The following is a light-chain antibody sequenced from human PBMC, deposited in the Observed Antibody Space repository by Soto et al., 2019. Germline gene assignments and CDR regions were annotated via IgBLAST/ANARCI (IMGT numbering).Light chain of an antibody. CDR3: SSYTSSSTPYV. J-gene: IGLJ1*01. CDR2: EVS. Sequence: QSALTQPASVSGSPGQSITISCTGTSSDVGGYNYVSWYQQHPDKAPKLMIYEVSNRPSGVYNRFSGSKSGNTASLTISGLQAEHEADYYCSSYTSSSTPYVFGTGTKLTVL. CDR1: SSDVGGYNY. V-gene: IGLV2-14*01.